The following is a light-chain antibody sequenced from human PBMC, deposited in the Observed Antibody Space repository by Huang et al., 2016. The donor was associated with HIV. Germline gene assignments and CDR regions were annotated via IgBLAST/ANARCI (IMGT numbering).Light chain of an antibody. CDR3: MQGKHFPRT. CDR1: QSLLHSDGKTY. V-gene: IGKV2-29*02. Sequence: DIVMIQTPLSLSVTPGQPASISCKSSQSLLHSDGKTYLYWYLQKPGQSPHLLIYEVSIRFSGVPDRVRGSGSGTDFTLKISRVEAEDVGVYYCMQGKHFPRTFGQGTKVEIK. CDR2: EVS. J-gene: IGKJ1*01.